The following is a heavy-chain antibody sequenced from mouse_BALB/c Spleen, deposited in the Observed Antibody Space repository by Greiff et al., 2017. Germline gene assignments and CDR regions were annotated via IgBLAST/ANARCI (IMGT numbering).Heavy chain of an antibody. J-gene: IGHJ1*01. CDR2: ISSGGGST. D-gene: IGHD2-1*01. CDR1: GFAFSSYD. Sequence: EVKVVESGGGLVKPGGSLKLSCAASGFAFSSYDMSWVRQTPEKRLEWVAYISSGGGSTYYPDTVKGRFTISRDNAKNTLYLQMSSLKSEDTAMYCSRRHLLSPFYFDVWGAGTTVTVSS. CDR3: RRHLLSPFYFDV. V-gene: IGHV5-12-1*01.